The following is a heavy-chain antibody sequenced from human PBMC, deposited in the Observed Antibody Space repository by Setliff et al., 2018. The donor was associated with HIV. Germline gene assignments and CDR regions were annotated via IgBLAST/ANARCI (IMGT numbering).Heavy chain of an antibody. D-gene: IGHD6-13*01. Sequence: SETLSLTCPVSGYSISSGYYWGWIRQPPGKGLEWIGNIHHSGSVYYNLSLKRRVTISVDTSKNQFSLKLTSATAADTAVYYCARGDWGYSINWSIDYWGQGMLVTVSS. J-gene: IGHJ4*02. V-gene: IGHV4-38-2*02. CDR3: ARGDWGYSINWSIDY. CDR1: GYSISSGYY. CDR2: IHHSGSV.